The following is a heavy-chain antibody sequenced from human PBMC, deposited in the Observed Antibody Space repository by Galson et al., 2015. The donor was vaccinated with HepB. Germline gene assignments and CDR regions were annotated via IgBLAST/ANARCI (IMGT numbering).Heavy chain of an antibody. J-gene: IGHJ4*02. V-gene: IGHV2-5*02. CDR3: AHGSVVTAYVY. D-gene: IGHD4-23*01. CDR1: GFSLSTSGVG. CDR2: IYWDDDK. Sequence: ALVKPTQTLTPTCTFSGFSLSTSGVGVGWIRQPPGKALEWLALIYWDDDKRYSPSLKSRLTITKDTSKNQVVLTMTNMDPVDTATYYCAHGSVVTAYVYWGQGTLVTVSS.